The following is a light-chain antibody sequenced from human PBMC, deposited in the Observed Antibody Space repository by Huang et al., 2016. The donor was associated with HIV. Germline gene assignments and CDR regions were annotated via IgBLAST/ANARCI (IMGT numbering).Light chain of an antibody. CDR3: QQYNNWPGT. J-gene: IGKJ3*01. CDR2: GAS. CDR1: QSVSSN. V-gene: IGKV3-15*01. Sequence: EIVMTQSPATLSVSPGERATLSCRASQSVSSNLAWYQQQPGQAPRLLIYGASTRATGIPARFSGSGSGTEFTLTISSLHSEDFAVYYCQQYNNWPGTFGPGTKVDIK.